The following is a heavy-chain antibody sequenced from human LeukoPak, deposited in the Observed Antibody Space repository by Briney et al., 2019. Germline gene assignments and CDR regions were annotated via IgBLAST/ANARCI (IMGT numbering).Heavy chain of an antibody. CDR1: GYTFTSYG. Sequence: GASVKVSCKASGYTFTSYGISWVRQAPGQGLEWMGWISGYNGNTNYAQKLQGRVTMTTDTSTSTAYMELRSLRSDDTAVYYCARADPYYDFWSGYSIWGQGILVTVSS. J-gene: IGHJ4*02. D-gene: IGHD3-3*01. CDR2: ISGYNGNT. CDR3: ARADPYYDFWSGYSI. V-gene: IGHV1-18*01.